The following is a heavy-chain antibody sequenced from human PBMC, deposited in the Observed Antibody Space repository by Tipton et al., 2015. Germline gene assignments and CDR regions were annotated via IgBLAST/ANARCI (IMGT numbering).Heavy chain of an antibody. D-gene: IGHD2-21*02. Sequence: GLVKPSETLSLTCTVSGGSISSYYWSWIRQPPGKGLEWIGYIDYTGRTKYSPSLKSRVTISVDTPKNQFSLKLSSVTAADTALYYCARFNCGGDCYSYRGWFDPWGQGTLVTVSS. CDR1: GGSISSYY. J-gene: IGHJ5*02. CDR2: IDYTGRT. V-gene: IGHV4-59*01. CDR3: ARFNCGGDCYSYRGWFDP.